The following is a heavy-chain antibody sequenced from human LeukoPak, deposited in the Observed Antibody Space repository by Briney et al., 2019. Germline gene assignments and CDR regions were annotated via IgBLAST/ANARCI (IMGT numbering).Heavy chain of an antibody. CDR2: IYHSGST. CDR1: GGSISSRGYY. V-gene: IGHV4-39*07. CDR3: ARGAKGHLGYSSSLSL. Sequence: SETLSLTCTVSGGSISSRGYYWGWVRQPPGKGLEWIGEIYHSGSTNYNPSLKSRVTISVDKSKNQFSLKLSSVTAADTAVYYCARGAKGHLGYSSSLSLWGQGTMVTVSS. D-gene: IGHD6-13*01. J-gene: IGHJ3*01.